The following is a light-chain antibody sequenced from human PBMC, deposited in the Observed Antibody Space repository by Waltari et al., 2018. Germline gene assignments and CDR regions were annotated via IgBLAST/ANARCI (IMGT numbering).Light chain of an antibody. V-gene: IGKV1-39*01. CDR3: QQSSSIPWT. J-gene: IGKJ1*01. CDR1: QSTGNY. CDR2: LAS. Sequence: DIQMTQSPSSLSAVVGDRITITCRASQSTGNYLNWYQKKPGKAPKLLIYLASRLQSGVPTRFSGSGSGTDFTLTIRSLQPEDFATYYCQQSSSIPWTFGQGTKVEI.